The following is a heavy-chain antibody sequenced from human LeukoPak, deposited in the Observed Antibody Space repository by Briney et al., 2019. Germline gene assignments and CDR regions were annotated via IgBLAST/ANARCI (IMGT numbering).Heavy chain of an antibody. V-gene: IGHV4-59*01. CDR3: ARGIDY. CDR2: IYYSGST. J-gene: IGHJ4*02. Sequence: SETLSLTCTVSGGSISFYYWSWIRQTPGKGLEWIGYIYYSGSTNYNPSLKSRVTISVDTSKNHFSLKLTSVTAADTAVYYCARGIDYWGQGTLVTVSS. CDR1: GGSISFYY.